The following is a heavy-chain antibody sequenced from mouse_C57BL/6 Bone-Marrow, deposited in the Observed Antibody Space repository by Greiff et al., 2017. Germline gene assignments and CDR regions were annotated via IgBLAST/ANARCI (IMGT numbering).Heavy chain of an antibody. CDR3: ASFDGYYPPWFAY. D-gene: IGHD2-3*01. J-gene: IGHJ3*01. Sequence: QVQLKESGPGLVAPSQSLSITCTLSGFSLTSYAISWVRQPPGKGLAWLGVIWTGGGTNYNSALKSRLSISKDNSKSQVFLKMNILQTDDTARYYCASFDGYYPPWFAYWGQGTLVTVSA. CDR1: GFSLTSYA. CDR2: IWTGGGT. V-gene: IGHV2-9-1*01.